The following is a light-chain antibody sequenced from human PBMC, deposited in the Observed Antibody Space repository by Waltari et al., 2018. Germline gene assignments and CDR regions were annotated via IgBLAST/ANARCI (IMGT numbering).Light chain of an antibody. J-gene: IGKJ3*01. CDR3: LQVNSYPFT. Sequence: IQLTQSPLSLSASVGDRVTITCRASQGISSYLAWYQQKAGRAPKLLIYGGSTLPNGVPSRFSGNGFGTDFTLTISSHQPEDFATYYCLQVNSYPFTFGPGTTVDIK. CDR1: QGISSY. V-gene: IGKV1-9*01. CDR2: GGS.